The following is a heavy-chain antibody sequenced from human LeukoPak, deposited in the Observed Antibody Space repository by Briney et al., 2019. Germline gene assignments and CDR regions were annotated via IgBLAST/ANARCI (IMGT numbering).Heavy chain of an antibody. CDR3: ASYGSGSFPGY. CDR1: GFTFSNYG. V-gene: IGHV3-30*03. CDR2: ISYDVSNK. D-gene: IGHD3-10*01. J-gene: IGHJ4*02. Sequence: GGSLRLSCAASGFTFSNYGIHWVRQAPGKGLEWVAVISYDVSNKYYADSVKGRFTISRDNSKNTLYLQMNSLRAEDTAVYYCASYGSGSFPGYWGQGTLVTVSS.